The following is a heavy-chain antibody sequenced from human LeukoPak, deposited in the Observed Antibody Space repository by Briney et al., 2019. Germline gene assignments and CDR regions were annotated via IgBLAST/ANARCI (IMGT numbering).Heavy chain of an antibody. V-gene: IGHV1-8*01. Sequence: ASVKVSCKASGYTFTSYDINWVRQAAGQGLEWMGWMNPNSGNTVYAQKSQGRVTMTRNPSITTPYMDLSTLRSEATAVYYCARGGGGSYYFDYWGQGTLVTVSS. J-gene: IGHJ4*02. CDR1: GYTFTSYD. D-gene: IGHD1-26*01. CDR3: ARGGGGSYYFDY. CDR2: MNPNSGNT.